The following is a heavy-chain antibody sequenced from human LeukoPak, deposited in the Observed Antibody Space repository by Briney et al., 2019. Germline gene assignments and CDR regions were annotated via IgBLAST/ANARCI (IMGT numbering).Heavy chain of an antibody. J-gene: IGHJ4*02. CDR3: ARWRYSSGWSPDDY. D-gene: IGHD6-19*01. V-gene: IGHV1-2*02. Sequence: ASVKVSCKASGYTFTGYYIHWVRQAPGQGLEWMGWVNSNSGGTNYAQNFQDRVTMTRDTSISTAFMELTSLRSDDTAVYYSARWRYSSGWSPDDYWGQGTLVTVSS. CDR1: GYTFTGYY. CDR2: VNSNSGGT.